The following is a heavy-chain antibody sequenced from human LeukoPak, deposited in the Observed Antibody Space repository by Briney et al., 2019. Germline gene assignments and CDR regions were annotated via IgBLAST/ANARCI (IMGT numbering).Heavy chain of an antibody. CDR2: IWYDGSNK. CDR1: GFTFSSYG. Sequence: GGSLRLSCAASGFTFSSYGMHWVRQAPGKGLEWVAVIWYDGSNKYYADSVRGRFTTSRDNSKNTLYLQMNSLRAEDTAVYYWARDRFGGYCSGGSCYYFDYWGQGTLVTVSS. V-gene: IGHV3-33*01. CDR3: ARDRFGGYCSGGSCYYFDY. D-gene: IGHD2-15*01. J-gene: IGHJ4*02.